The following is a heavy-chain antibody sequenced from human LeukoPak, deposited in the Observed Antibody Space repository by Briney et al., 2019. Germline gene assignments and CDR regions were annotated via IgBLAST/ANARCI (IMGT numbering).Heavy chain of an antibody. Sequence: SETLSLTCAVYGGSFSGYYWSWIRQPPGKGLEWIGEINHSGSTNYNPSLKSRVAISVDTSKNQFSLKLSSVTAADTAVYYCARSLYYEGAFDIWGQGTMITVSS. CDR3: ARSLYYEGAFDI. D-gene: IGHD3-22*01. CDR1: GGSFSGYY. V-gene: IGHV4-34*01. CDR2: INHSGST. J-gene: IGHJ3*02.